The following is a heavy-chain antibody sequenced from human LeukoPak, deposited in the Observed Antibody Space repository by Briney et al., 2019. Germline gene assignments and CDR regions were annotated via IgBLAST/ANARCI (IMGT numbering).Heavy chain of an antibody. D-gene: IGHD4-17*01. CDR1: RVTFSNYW. CDR2: INSVGSST. V-gene: IGHV3-74*01. J-gene: IGHJ3*02. Sequence: PGGSLRLSCAASRVTFSNYWMHWVRQAPGKGLVWVSRINSVGSSTSYADSVRGRFTISRDNARNTLYLQMNSLRAEDTAVYYCASHGDYDAFDIWGQGTMATVSS. CDR3: ASHGDYDAFDI.